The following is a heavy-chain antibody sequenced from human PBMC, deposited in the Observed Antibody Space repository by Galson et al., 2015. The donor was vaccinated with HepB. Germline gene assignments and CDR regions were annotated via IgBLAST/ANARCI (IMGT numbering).Heavy chain of an antibody. CDR2: INSDGSKR. J-gene: IGHJ6*03. CDR1: GFSLSDFW. Sequence: SLRLSCAASGFSLSDFWMHWVRRAPGKGLLWVSRINSDGSKRDYADSVKGRFTISRDNVKDTLWLQMDNLGVEDTAVYYCARSRSASYNMDVWGNATTVTVSS. CDR3: ARSRSASYNMDV. D-gene: IGHD2-2*02. V-gene: IGHV3-74*01.